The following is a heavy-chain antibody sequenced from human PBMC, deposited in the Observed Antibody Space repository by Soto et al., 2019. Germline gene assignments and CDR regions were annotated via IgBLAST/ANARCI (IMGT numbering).Heavy chain of an antibody. CDR1: GFAFNIYA. J-gene: IGHJ4*02. Sequence: QVRLVESGGGVVQPGGSLRLSCEASGFAFNIYAMHWVRQAPGMGLEWLAVISHDGTNRYYADSVKGRVTISRDNSKSTVFVQMNSLGFEETAVYYCVRSSWVPTPDFAYWGQGALVTVSS. D-gene: IGHD3-10*01. CDR3: VRSSWVPTPDFAY. CDR2: ISHDGTNR. V-gene: IGHV3-30*04.